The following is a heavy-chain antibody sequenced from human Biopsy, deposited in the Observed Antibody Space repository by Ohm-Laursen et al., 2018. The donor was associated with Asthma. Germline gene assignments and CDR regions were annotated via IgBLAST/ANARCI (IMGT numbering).Heavy chain of an antibody. D-gene: IGHD6-13*01. CDR3: ARGYSTSWYFGY. V-gene: IGHV3-11*01. Sequence: SLRLSCSASGITFGDYAVTWIRQAPGKGLEWVAYISSRGSNIFYADSVKGRFTISRDNAKKSLFLEMNSLTVEDTAVYFCARGYSTSWYFGYWGQGTLVTVSS. CDR2: ISSRGSNI. J-gene: IGHJ4*02. CDR1: GITFGDYA.